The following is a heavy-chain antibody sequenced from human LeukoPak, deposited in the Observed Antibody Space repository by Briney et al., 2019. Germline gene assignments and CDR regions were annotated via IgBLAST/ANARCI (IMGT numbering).Heavy chain of an antibody. CDR3: VKGRCSGSSCYGGDY. Sequence: PGGSLRLSCAASGFTFSSYGMHWVRQAPGKGLEWVAAIWYDGSNKYYADSVKGRFTISRDNSKNTLYLQMNSLRAEDTAVYYCVKGRCSGSSCYGGDYWGQGTLVTVSS. V-gene: IGHV3-33*06. D-gene: IGHD2-2*01. CDR1: GFTFSSYG. J-gene: IGHJ4*02. CDR2: IWYDGSNK.